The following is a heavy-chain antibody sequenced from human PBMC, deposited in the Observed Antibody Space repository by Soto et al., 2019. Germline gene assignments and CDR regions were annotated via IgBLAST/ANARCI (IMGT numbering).Heavy chain of an antibody. V-gene: IGHV4-4*02. D-gene: IGHD3-22*01. CDR3: ARGWGRDYDSSGYYYSSYFDY. CDR2: IYHSGST. Sequence: LSLTCAVSGGSISSSNWWSWVRQPPGKGLEWIGEIYHSGSTNYNPSLKSRVTISVDKSKNQFSLKLSSVTAADTAVYYCARGWGRDYDSSGYYYSSYFDYWGQGTLVTVSS. CDR1: GGSISSSNW. J-gene: IGHJ4*02.